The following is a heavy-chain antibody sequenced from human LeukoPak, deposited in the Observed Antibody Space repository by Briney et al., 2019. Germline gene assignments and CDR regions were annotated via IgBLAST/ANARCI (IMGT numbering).Heavy chain of an antibody. CDR2: INHSGST. J-gene: IGHJ5*02. CDR1: GGSFSDYY. V-gene: IGHV4-34*01. CDR3: ARAEYYYDISGYPRWFDP. D-gene: IGHD3-22*01. Sequence: SETLSLTCAVYGGSFSDYYWSWIRQPPGKGLEWIGEINHSGSTNYNPSLKSRVTISVDTSKNQFSLKLRSVTAADTAVYSCARAEYYYDISGYPRWFDPWGQGTLVTVSS.